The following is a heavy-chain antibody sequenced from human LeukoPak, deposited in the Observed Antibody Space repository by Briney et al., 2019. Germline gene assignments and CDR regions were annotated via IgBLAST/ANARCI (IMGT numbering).Heavy chain of an antibody. D-gene: IGHD2-15*01. CDR1: GFTFSDSY. V-gene: IGHV3-11*01. CDR3: ATLGRNYYAY. Sequence: GGSLRLSCAASGFTFSDSYISWIPQAPGKGLEWVSYISSSGSAIYYADSVKGRFTISRDNAKSSLYLQMNSLRAEDTAVYYCATLGRNYYAYWGQGTLVTVSS. CDR2: ISSSGSAI. J-gene: IGHJ4*02.